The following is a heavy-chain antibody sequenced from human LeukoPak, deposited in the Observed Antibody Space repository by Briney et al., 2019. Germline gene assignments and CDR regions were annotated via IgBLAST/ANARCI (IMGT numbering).Heavy chain of an antibody. CDR3: ARRAGAYSHPYDY. D-gene: IGHD4/OR15-4a*01. J-gene: IGHJ4*02. CDR2: IYSDNT. CDR1: GFTFSDYA. Sequence: GGPLRLSCAASGFTFSDYAMTRVRQAPGKGLEWVSFIYSDNTHYSDSVKGRFTISRDNSKNTLYLQMNSLRAEDTAVYYCARRAGAYSHPYDYWGQGTLVTVSS. V-gene: IGHV3-53*01.